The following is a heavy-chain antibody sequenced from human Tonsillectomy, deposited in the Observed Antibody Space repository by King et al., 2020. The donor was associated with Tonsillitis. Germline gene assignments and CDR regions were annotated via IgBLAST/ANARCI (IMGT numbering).Heavy chain of an antibody. Sequence: VQLVESGGGVVQPGRSLRLSCAASGFTFSSYGMHWVRQAPGKGLEWVAVISYDGSNKNYANSVKGRFTISRDNSKNTLYLQMNSLRAEDTAVYYCAKDYYGSGSYYPIDYWGQGTLVPVSS. CDR2: ISYDGSNK. CDR1: GFTFSSYG. V-gene: IGHV3-30*18. D-gene: IGHD3-10*01. J-gene: IGHJ4*02. CDR3: AKDYYGSGSYYPIDY.